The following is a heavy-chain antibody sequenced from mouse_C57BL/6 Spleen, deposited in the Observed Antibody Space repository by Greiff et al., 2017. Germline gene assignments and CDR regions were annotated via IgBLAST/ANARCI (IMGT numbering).Heavy chain of an antibody. Sequence: VQLQQPGAELVKPGASVKMSCKASGYTFTSYWITWVKQRPGQGLEWIGDIYPGSGSTNYNEKFKSKATLTVDTSSSTAYMQLSSLTSEDSAVYYCARWDDGYSLYAMDYWGQGTSVTVSS. CDR1: GYTFTSYW. CDR2: IYPGSGST. D-gene: IGHD2-3*01. J-gene: IGHJ4*01. V-gene: IGHV1-55*01. CDR3: ARWDDGYSLYAMDY.